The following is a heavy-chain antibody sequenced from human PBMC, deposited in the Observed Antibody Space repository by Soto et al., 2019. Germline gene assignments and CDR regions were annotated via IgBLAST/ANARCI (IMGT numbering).Heavy chain of an antibody. D-gene: IGHD3-9*01. CDR2: INPNSGDT. V-gene: IGHV1-2*02. CDR1: GYIFTGYH. CDR3: ARAARGTRGFDAMDI. J-gene: IGHJ6*02. Sequence: ASVKVSCKASGYIFTGYHIHWVRQAPGRGLEWMGWINPNSGDTEYAQNFQGRVTMTRDTSFNLVYMEMSGLMSDDTAVYYCARAARGTRGFDAMDIWPQGSTVTVSS.